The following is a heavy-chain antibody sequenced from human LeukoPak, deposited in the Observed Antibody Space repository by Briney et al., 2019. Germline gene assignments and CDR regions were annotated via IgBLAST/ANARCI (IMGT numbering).Heavy chain of an antibody. CDR3: ARARTIKGYFDY. CDR2: IYYSGST. J-gene: IGHJ4*02. CDR1: GGSISSYY. D-gene: IGHD5-24*01. V-gene: IGHV4-59*01. Sequence: SETLSLTCTVSGGSISSYYWSWIRQPPRKGLEWIGYIYYSGSTNYNPSLKSRVTISVDTSKNQFSLKLSSVTAADTAVYYCARARTIKGYFDYWGQGTLVTVSS.